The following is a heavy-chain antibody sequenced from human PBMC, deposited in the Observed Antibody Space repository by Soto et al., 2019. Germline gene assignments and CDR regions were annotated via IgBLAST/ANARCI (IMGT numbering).Heavy chain of an antibody. CDR3: ARAQPTGTGWAPIYYYMDV. CDR2: ITRDSGTI. CDR1: GFTFSNYI. J-gene: IGHJ6*03. Sequence: EVQLVESGGNLVQPGGSLRLSCAASGFTFSNYIMTWVRQAPGKGLEWISYITRDSGTIYYAGSVRGRFIISRDNAQNSVFLQMNSLSAEDTAVYFCARAQPTGTGWAPIYYYMDVWGKGTAVTVSS. V-gene: IGHV3-48*04. D-gene: IGHD3-10*01.